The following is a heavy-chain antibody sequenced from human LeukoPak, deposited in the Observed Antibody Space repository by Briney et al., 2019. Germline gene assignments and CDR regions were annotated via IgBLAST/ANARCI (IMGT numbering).Heavy chain of an antibody. D-gene: IGHD3-22*01. CDR1: GGSISSGDYF. Sequence: PSQTLSLTCSVSGGSISSGDYFWSWIRQPPGKGLEWIGSIYHSGSTYYNPSLKSRLTISVDTSKNQFSLKLSSVTAADTAVYYCARDRDSSGYLAFDIWGQGTMVTVSS. J-gene: IGHJ3*02. V-gene: IGHV4-30-2*03. CDR2: IYHSGST. CDR3: ARDRDSSGYLAFDI.